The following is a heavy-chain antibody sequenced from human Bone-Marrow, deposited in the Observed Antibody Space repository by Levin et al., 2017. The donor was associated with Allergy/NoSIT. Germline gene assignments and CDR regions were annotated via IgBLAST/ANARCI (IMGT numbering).Heavy chain of an antibody. V-gene: IGHV3-7*04. CDR3: ARGGSNLGY. CDR2: IKYDASEK. Sequence: GGSLRLSCAASGFSFSTDWMSWVRQAPGKGLEWVANIKYDASEKNYVDSVKGRFTISRDNAKNSLNLQMNSLRAEDTAVYYCARGGSNLGYWGQGALVTVSS. D-gene: IGHD2-2*01. J-gene: IGHJ4*02. CDR1: GFSFSTDW.